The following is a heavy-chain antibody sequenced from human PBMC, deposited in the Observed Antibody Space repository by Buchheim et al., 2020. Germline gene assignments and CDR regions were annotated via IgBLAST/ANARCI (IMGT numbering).Heavy chain of an antibody. CDR1: GGSISSYY. Sequence: QVQLQESGPGLVKPSETLSLTCTVSGGSISSYYWSWIRQPPGKGLEWIGYIYYSGSTNYNPSLKSRVTISVDTSKNQFSLKLSSVTAADTAVYYCAREGPYCSGGSCYTYGMDVWGQGTT. V-gene: IGHV4-59*12. CDR2: IYYSGST. J-gene: IGHJ6*02. D-gene: IGHD2-15*01. CDR3: AREGPYCSGGSCYTYGMDV.